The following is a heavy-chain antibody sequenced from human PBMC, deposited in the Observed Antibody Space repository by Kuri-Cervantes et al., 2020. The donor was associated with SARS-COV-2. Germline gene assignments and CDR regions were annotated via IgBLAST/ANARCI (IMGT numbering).Heavy chain of an antibody. CDR1: GFTFSRYA. J-gene: IGHJ5*02. CDR3: ARDLHCSSTSCYSPWFDP. D-gene: IGHD2-2*01. Sequence: GESLKISCVASGFTFSRYAMHWVRQAPGKGLEWVAVISYDGSNKYYADSVKGRFTISRDNSKNTLYLQMNSLRAEDTAVYYCARDLHCSSTSCYSPWFDPWGQGTLVTVSS. V-gene: IGHV3-30-3*01. CDR2: ISYDGSNK.